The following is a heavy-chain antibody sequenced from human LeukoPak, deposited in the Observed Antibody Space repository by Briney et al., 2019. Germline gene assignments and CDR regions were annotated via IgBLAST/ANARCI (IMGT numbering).Heavy chain of an antibody. CDR3: ARDGWDLEY. J-gene: IGHJ4*02. D-gene: IGHD6-19*01. V-gene: IGHV3-7*01. Sequence: HPGGSLTLSCAASGFTFSSYWMSWVRHAPGKGLEWVANIKQDGSEKYYVDSVKGRFTISRDNAGNSLYLQMNTLRAEDTAVYFCARDGWDLEYWGQGTLVTVSS. CDR2: IKQDGSEK. CDR1: GFTFSSYW.